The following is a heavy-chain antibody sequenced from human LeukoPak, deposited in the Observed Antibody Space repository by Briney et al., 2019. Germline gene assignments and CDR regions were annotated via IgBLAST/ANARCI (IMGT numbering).Heavy chain of an antibody. Sequence: GGSLRLSCAASGFTFSSYAMSWVRQAPGKGLEWVSTISPSGGVTFYSDSVKGRFTISRDNSKNTLYLQMNTLRAEDTAVYYCAKTGSSRFDYWGQGTLVTVSS. CDR1: GFTFSSYA. CDR2: ISPSGGVT. D-gene: IGHD1-26*01. J-gene: IGHJ4*02. CDR3: AKTGSSRFDY. V-gene: IGHV3-23*01.